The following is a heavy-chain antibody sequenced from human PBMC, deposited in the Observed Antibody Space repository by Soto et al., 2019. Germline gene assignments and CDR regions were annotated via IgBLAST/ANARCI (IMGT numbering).Heavy chain of an antibody. Sequence: PSETLSVTCTVAGGSISSGGYYWSWLRQHPGKGLEWIGYIYYSGSTYYNPSLKSRVTISVDTSKNQFSLKLSSVTAADTAVYYCARSLAARRSPLDYWGQGTLVTVSS. CDR1: GGSISSGGYY. CDR3: ARSLAARRSPLDY. J-gene: IGHJ4*02. V-gene: IGHV4-31*03. D-gene: IGHD6-6*01. CDR2: IYYSGST.